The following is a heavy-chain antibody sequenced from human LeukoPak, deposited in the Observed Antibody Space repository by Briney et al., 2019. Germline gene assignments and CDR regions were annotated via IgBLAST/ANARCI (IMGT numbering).Heavy chain of an antibody. CDR1: GASISTGGFY. CDR3: ARDHSYYFGSQTSTLDV. V-gene: IGHV4-31*03. D-gene: IGHD3-10*01. CDR2: IYYTGSV. J-gene: IGHJ6*02. Sequence: SETLSLTCTISGASISTGGFYWTWLRQPPGEGLEWIGYIYYTGSVDSNASLKSRLTISLDTSKNQFSLKLNSVTAADTAVYYCARDHSYYFGSQTSTLDVWGQGTAVTVSS.